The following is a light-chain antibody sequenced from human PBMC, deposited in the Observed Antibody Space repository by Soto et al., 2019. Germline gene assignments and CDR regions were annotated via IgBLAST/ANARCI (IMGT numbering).Light chain of an antibody. CDR3: LLSYSGARPHV. CDR2: DTS. J-gene: IGLJ1*01. V-gene: IGLV7-46*01. Sequence: QAVVTQEPSLTVSPGGTVTPTCGSSTGAVTSAHYPYWFQQKPGQAPRTLIYDTSNKYSWTPARFSGSLLGGKAALTLSGAQPEDEAEYYCLLSYSGARPHVFGSGTKLTVL. CDR1: TGAVTSAHY.